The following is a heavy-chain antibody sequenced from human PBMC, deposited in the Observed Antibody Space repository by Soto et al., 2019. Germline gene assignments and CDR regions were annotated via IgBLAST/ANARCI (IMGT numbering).Heavy chain of an antibody. V-gene: IGHV1-69*13. Sequence: SVKVSCKASGGTFSSYAISWVRQAPGQGLEWMGGIIPIFGTANYAQKFQGRVTITADESTSTAYMELSSLRSEDTAVYYCARSPLGATGNAFDIWGQGTMVTVSS. J-gene: IGHJ3*02. D-gene: IGHD1-26*01. CDR2: IIPIFGTA. CDR3: ARSPLGATGNAFDI. CDR1: GGTFSSYA.